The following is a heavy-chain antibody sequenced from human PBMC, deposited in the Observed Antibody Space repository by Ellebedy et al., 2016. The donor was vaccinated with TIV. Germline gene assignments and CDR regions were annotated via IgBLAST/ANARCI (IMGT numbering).Heavy chain of an antibody. V-gene: IGHV3-53*04. D-gene: IGHD3-3*01. Sequence: GESLKISCEASGFTVSASYLSWVRQAPGKGLEWVSNIYSGGSTNYADTVKGRFTISRHRSKNMLYLQMNALRLEDTAVYYCASPGYYGPFDPWGQGTLVTVSS. CDR1: GFTVSASY. CDR2: IYSGGST. J-gene: IGHJ5*02. CDR3: ASPGYYGPFDP.